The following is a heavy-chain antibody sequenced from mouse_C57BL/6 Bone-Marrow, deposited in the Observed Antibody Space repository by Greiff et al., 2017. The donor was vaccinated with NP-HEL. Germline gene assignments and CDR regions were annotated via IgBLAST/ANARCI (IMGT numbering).Heavy chain of an antibody. CDR1: GYTFTSYW. J-gene: IGHJ2*01. Sequence: QVQLQQPGAELVMPGASVKLSCKASGYTFTSYWMHWVKQRPGQGLEWIGEIDPSDSYTNYNQKFKGKSTLTVDKSSSTAYMQLSSLTSEDSAVYYCARETYYGSSVDYWGQGATLTVSS. V-gene: IGHV1-69*01. CDR3: ARETYYGSSVDY. D-gene: IGHD1-1*01. CDR2: IDPSDSYT.